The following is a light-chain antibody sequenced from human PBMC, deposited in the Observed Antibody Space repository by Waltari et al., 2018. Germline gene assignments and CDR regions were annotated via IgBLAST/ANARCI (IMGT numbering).Light chain of an antibody. CDR2: AAS. V-gene: IGKV1-27*01. CDR1: QGISNY. Sequence: DIQMTQSPSSLSASAGDSVTITRRASQGISNYLAWYQQKPGKVPKLLIYAASTLQSGVPSRFSGSGSGTDFTLTISSLQPEDVATYYCQKYNSALWTFGQGTKVEIK. CDR3: QKYNSALWT. J-gene: IGKJ1*01.